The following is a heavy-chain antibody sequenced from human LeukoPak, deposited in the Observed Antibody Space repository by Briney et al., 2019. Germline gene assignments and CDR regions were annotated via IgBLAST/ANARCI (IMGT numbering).Heavy chain of an antibody. CDR1: GYRFTSYW. CDR3: ARPSSGTYYGMDV. V-gene: IGHV5-51*01. CDR2: IYPDDSET. J-gene: IGHJ6*02. Sequence: GESLKISCKGSGYRFTSYWIAWVRRMPGKGLEWMGTIYPDDSETRYSPSSQGQVTISADKSISTAYLQWSTLEASDTATYYCARPSSGTYYGMDVWGQGTTVTVSS. D-gene: IGHD1-26*01.